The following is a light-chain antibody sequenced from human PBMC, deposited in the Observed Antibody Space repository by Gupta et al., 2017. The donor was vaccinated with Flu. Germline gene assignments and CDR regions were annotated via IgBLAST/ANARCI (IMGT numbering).Light chain of an antibody. CDR2: DDS. J-gene: IGLJ2*01. CDR1: NIGSKS. V-gene: IGLV3-21*02. Sequence: SYVLTHPPSVSLAPGQTARIPCGGNNIGSKSVHWYQQKPGQAPVLVVYDDSDRPSGIPERFSGSKSGDTATLTISRVEDGDEADYYCQVWDSGSRIFGGGTKLTVL. CDR3: QVWDSGSRI.